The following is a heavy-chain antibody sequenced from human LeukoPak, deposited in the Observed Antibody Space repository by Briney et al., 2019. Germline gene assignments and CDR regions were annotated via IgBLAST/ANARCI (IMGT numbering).Heavy chain of an antibody. CDR1: GFTFSSYG. CDR2: ISYDGSNK. Sequence: GGPLRLSCAASGFTFSSYGMHWVRQAPGKGLEWVAVISYDGSNKYYADSVKGRFTISRDNSKNTLYLQMNSLRAEDTAVYYCARRRVVTVFDFDYWGQGTLVTVSS. CDR3: ARRRVVTVFDFDY. J-gene: IGHJ4*02. V-gene: IGHV3-30*03. D-gene: IGHD2-15*01.